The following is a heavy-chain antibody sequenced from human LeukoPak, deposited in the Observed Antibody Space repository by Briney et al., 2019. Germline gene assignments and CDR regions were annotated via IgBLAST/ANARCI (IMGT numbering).Heavy chain of an antibody. V-gene: IGHV3-23*01. CDR3: GKEVERHFDLKY. Sequence: GGSLRLSCAASGFTSGIYAVSWVRQAPGKGLKWVSAFSGGGHSYYADSVKGRFTISRDNSKKILYLQMNSLRAEDTAVYYCGKEVERHFDLKYWGQGTLVTVSS. J-gene: IGHJ4*02. CDR2: FSGGGHS. CDR1: GFTSGIYA.